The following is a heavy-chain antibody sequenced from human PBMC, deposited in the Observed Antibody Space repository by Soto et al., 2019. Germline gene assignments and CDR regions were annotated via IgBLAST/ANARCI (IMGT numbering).Heavy chain of an antibody. CDR3: TRSPVTMVRGLIWWFDP. D-gene: IGHD3-10*01. CDR2: ISNKAYGGTT. CDR1: GFTFGDYA. Sequence: LRLSCTTSGFTFGDYAMSWVRQAPGKGLEWVGLISNKAYGGTTEYAASVKGRFTISRDDSKSIASLQLNSLKSEDTAVYYCTRSPVTMVRGLIWWFDPWGQGTLVTVSS. V-gene: IGHV3-49*04. J-gene: IGHJ5*02.